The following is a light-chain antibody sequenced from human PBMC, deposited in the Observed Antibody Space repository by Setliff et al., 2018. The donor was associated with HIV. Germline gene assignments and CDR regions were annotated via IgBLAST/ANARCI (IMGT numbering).Light chain of an antibody. Sequence: QSALTQPASVSGSPGQSITISCTGTSSDIGRYNLVSCYQQYPGKDPKLMIYQASKRPSGVSNRCSGSKSGNTASLTISGLQAEDEADYYCCSNTGSNTYVFGTGTRSPS. V-gene: IGLV2-23*01. J-gene: IGLJ1*01. CDR1: SSDIGRYNL. CDR3: CSNTGSNTYV. CDR2: QAS.